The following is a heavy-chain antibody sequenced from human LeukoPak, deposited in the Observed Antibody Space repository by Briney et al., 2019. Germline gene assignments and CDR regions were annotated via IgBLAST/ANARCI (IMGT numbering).Heavy chain of an antibody. CDR2: IYSGGST. D-gene: IGHD6-19*01. CDR1: GFTFSSYA. V-gene: IGHV3-66*01. J-gene: IGHJ4*02. CDR3: ARYNSGVDY. Sequence: GGSLRLSCAASGFTFSSYAMSWVRQAPGKGLEWVSVIYSGGSTYYADSVKGRFTISRDNSKNTLYLQMNSLRAEDTAVYYCARYNSGVDYWGQGTLVTVSS.